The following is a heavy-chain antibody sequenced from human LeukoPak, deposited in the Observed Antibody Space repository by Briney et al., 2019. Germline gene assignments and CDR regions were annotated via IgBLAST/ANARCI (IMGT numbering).Heavy chain of an antibody. CDR1: GGSISSGDYY. V-gene: IGHV4-30-4*08. Sequence: PSQTLSLTCTVSGGSISSGDYYWSWIRQPPGKGLEWIGYIYYSGSTYYNPSLKSRVTISVDTSKNQFSLKLSSVTAADTAVYYCARESSVSGPMGYYYYYMDVWGKGTTVTVSS. D-gene: IGHD5-12*01. CDR2: IYYSGST. CDR3: ARESSVSGPMGYYYYYMDV. J-gene: IGHJ6*03.